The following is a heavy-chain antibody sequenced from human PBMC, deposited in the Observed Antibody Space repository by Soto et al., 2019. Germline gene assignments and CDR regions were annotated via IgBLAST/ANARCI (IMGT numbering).Heavy chain of an antibody. CDR1: GFTFTTYW. D-gene: IGHD4-17*01. CDR2: IKQDGSEQ. Sequence: EVQLVESGGGLVRPGGSLRLSCAASGFTFTTYWMNWVSQAPGKGLEWVATIKQDGSEQYYVDSVKGRFAISRDNAKNSLSLQMNSLRADDTAVYYCARGHYGDYAWGPGTLVTVSS. CDR3: ARGHYGDYA. V-gene: IGHV3-7*05. J-gene: IGHJ5*02.